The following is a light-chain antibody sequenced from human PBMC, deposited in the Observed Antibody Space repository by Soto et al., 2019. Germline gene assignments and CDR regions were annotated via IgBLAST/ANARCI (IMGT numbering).Light chain of an antibody. CDR3: CASAGSLYV. CDR2: DVS. CDR1: SSDVGGYNY. Sequence: QSVLTQPRSVSGSPGQSVTISCTGTSSDVGGYNYVSWYQQHPGKAPKLMIYDVSKRPSGVPDRFSGSKSGNTASLTISGLQAEDEADYYCCASAGSLYVFGTGTKVTVL. J-gene: IGLJ1*01. V-gene: IGLV2-11*01.